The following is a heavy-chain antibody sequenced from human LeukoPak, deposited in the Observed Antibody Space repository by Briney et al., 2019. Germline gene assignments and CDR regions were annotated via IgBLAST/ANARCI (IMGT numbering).Heavy chain of an antibody. CDR2: ISSSSSYI. D-gene: IGHD2-2*01. CDR1: GFTFSSYS. CDR3: ARTGYCSSTSCFPPGHGAFDI. Sequence: GGSLRLSCAASGFTFSSYSMNWVRQAPGKGLEWVSSISSSSSYIYYADSVKGRFTISRDNAKNSLYLQMNSLRAEDTAVYYCARTGYCSSTSCFPPGHGAFDIWGQGTMVTVSS. V-gene: IGHV3-21*01. J-gene: IGHJ3*02.